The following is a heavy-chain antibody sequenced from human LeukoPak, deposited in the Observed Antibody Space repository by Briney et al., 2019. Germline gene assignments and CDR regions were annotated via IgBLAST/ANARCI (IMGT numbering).Heavy chain of an antibody. D-gene: IGHD2-15*01. V-gene: IGHV1-18*04. Sequence: ASVKVSCKPSGYTFTSFGISWVRQAPGQGLERVGWIGAYNGDTNYAQKFQGRVTMTTDTSTSTAYMDLRSLRSDDTAVYYCTRDHCSGDNCPSFDYWGQGTLVTVSS. CDR1: GYTFTSFG. CDR3: TRDHCSGDNCPSFDY. J-gene: IGHJ4*02. CDR2: IGAYNGDT.